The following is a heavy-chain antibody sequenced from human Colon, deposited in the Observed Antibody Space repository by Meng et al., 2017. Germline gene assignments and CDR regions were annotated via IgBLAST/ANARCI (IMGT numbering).Heavy chain of an antibody. J-gene: IGHJ4*02. CDR1: GFSFSDYA. CDR2: ISSSGTTT. CDR3: GKGCDITSYEMWH. D-gene: IGHD3-16*01. V-gene: IGHV3-23*01. Sequence: GESLKISCAASGFSFSDYAMTWVRQVPGKGLEWVSGISSSGTTTYHADSVRGRFFICRDNSRNTLYLQMNSLSAEDSAVYYCGKGCDITSYEMWHWGQGTLVTVSS.